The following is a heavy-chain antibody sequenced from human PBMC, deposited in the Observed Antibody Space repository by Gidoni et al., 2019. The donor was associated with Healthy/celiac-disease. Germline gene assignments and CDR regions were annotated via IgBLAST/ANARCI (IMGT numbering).Heavy chain of an antibody. CDR3: ASLCSGGSCTNDY. V-gene: IGHV3-48*02. Sequence: EVQLVESGGGLVQPGGSLRLSCAASGFTFSSYSMNWVRQAPGKGLEWVSYISSRSSTIYYADSVKGRFTISRDNAKNALYLQMNSLRDEDTAVYYCASLCSGGSCTNDYWGQGTLVTVSS. CDR2: ISSRSSTI. D-gene: IGHD2-15*01. J-gene: IGHJ4*02. CDR1: GFTFSSYS.